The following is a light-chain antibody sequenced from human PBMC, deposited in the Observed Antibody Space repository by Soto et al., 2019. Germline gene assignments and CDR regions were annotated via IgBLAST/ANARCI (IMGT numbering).Light chain of an antibody. CDR2: GAS. Sequence: ERVMTQSPATLSVSPGERATLSCRASQSVRSNLAWYQQTPGQGPRLLIYGASTRATGIPDRFRGSGSGTEFTLTISSLQSEDFASYYCQQYDDWPRTFGQGTRVQIK. J-gene: IGKJ1*01. CDR1: QSVRSN. V-gene: IGKV3D-15*01. CDR3: QQYDDWPRT.